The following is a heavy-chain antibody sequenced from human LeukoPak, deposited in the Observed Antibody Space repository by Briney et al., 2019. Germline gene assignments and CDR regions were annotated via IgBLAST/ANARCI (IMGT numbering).Heavy chain of an antibody. CDR3: ARGSATFDWLLYYFDY. V-gene: IGHV4-39*07. CDR2: INHSGST. D-gene: IGHD3-9*01. Sequence: PSETLSLTCTVSGGSISSSSYYWGWIRQPPGKGLEWIGEINHSGSTNYNPSLKSRVTISVDTSKNQFSLKLSSVTAADTAVYYCARGSATFDWLLYYFDYWGQGTLVTVSS. CDR1: GGSISSSSYY. J-gene: IGHJ4*02.